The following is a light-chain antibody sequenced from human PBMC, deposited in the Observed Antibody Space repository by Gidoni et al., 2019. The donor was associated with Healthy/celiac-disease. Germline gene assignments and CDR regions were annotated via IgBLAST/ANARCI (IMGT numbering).Light chain of an antibody. J-gene: IGLJ3*02. Sequence: NFMLTQPHSVSESPGKTVTISCTRSSGSIASNYVQWYQPRPGSAPTTVIYEDKQRPSGVPDRFSGSIDSSSNSASLTISGLKTEDEADYYCQSYDSSNHWVFGGGTKLTVL. CDR3: QSYDSSNHWV. CDR2: EDK. CDR1: SGSIASNY. V-gene: IGLV6-57*04.